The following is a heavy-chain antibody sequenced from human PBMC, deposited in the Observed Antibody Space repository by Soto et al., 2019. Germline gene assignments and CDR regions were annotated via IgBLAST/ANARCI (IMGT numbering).Heavy chain of an antibody. CDR3: ARRACPYFYYMDV. Sequence: EVQLAESGGGLAQPGGSLRLSCAASGFTLSGYAMDWVRQAPGKGLEYVSGISSNGVGTYYANSVQGRFTISRDNSKNTVYRQMGSLRPEDMAVYYCARRACPYFYYMDVWGKGTTVTVSS. CDR2: ISSNGVGT. CDR1: GFTLSGYA. D-gene: IGHD3-16*01. J-gene: IGHJ6*03. V-gene: IGHV3-64*01.